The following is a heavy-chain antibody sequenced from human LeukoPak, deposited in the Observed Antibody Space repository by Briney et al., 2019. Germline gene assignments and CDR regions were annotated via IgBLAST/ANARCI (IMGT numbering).Heavy chain of an antibody. CDR3: ARDQEGFDY. Sequence: ASVTVSCKASGGTFSSYAMSWVRQAPGQGVEWMGGIIPIFGTANYAQKFQGRVTVTRDTSTSTVHMELSGLRSEDTAVYYCARDQEGFDYWGQGTLVTVSS. J-gene: IGHJ4*02. V-gene: IGHV1-69*05. CDR1: GGTFSSYA. CDR2: IIPIFGTA.